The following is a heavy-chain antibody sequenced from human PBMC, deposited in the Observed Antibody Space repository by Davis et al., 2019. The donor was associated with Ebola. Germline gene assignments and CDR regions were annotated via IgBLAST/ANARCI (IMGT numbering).Heavy chain of an antibody. Sequence: SGPTLVKPTQTLTLTCTFSGFSLSTSGVGVGWIRQPPGKALEWLALIYWDDDKRYSPSLKSRLTITKDTSKNQVVLTMTNMDPVDTATYYCARRRPTYYYDSSGYYATDYFDYWGQGTLVTVSS. D-gene: IGHD3-22*01. J-gene: IGHJ4*02. CDR1: GFSLSTSGVG. CDR2: IYWDDDK. CDR3: ARRRPTYYYDSSGYYATDYFDY. V-gene: IGHV2-5*02.